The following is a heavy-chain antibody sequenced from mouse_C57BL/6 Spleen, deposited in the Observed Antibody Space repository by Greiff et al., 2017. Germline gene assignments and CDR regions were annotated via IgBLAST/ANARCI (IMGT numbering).Heavy chain of an antibody. V-gene: IGHV5-9-1*02. CDR3: TRDYYSNWFAY. J-gene: IGHJ3*01. Sequence: EVKVEESGEGLVKPGGSLKLSCAASGFTFSSYAMSWVRQTPEKRLEWVAYISSGGDYIYYADTVKGRFTISRDNARNTLYLQMSSLKSEDTAMYYCTRDYYSNWFAYWGQGTLVTVSA. D-gene: IGHD2-5*01. CDR2: ISSGGDYI. CDR1: GFTFSSYA.